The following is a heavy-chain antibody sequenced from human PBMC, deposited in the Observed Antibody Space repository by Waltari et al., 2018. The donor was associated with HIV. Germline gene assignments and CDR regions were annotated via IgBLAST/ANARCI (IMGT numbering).Heavy chain of an antibody. CDR1: NDDGPSFSASWWSFRDYY. CDR3: ARAVGYDYVWGSYADF. V-gene: IGHV4-34*01. J-gene: IGHJ4*02. Sequence: QVQLHQWGAGLLKPSETLSLTCAVYNDDGPSFSASWWSFRDYYWTWMRQSPVKGLEWIGEVDHTGSTNYNGAFRGRVSVSVDTSKKQFSLRLSSVSDADTAVYFCARAVGYDYVWGSYADFWAQGTQVTVSS. CDR2: VDHTGST. D-gene: IGHD3-16*01.